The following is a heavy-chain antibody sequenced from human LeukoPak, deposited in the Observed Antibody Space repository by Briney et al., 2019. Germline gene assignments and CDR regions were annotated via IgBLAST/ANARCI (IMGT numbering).Heavy chain of an antibody. V-gene: IGHV3-66*01. CDR2: IYTDGTT. CDR3: AREQATARRDFDY. Sequence: GGSLRLSCAASGFTVSRNYMSWVRQAPEKGLEWVSVIYTDGTTYYAASVKGRFTISRDNSKNTLYLQMNSLRAEDTAVYYCAREQATARRDFDYWGQGTLVTVSS. CDR1: GFTVSRNY. J-gene: IGHJ4*02. D-gene: IGHD6-13*01.